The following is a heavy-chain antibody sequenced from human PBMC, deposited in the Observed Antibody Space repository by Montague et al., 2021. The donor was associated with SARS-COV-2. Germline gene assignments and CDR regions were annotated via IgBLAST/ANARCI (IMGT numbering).Heavy chain of an antibody. D-gene: IGHD2-15*01. CDR2: INHNGST. CDR1: GGSFSGYY. Sequence: SETLSLTCAVYGGSFSGYYWSWIRQPPGKGLEWIGEINHNGSTNYNPSLKSRVTISVDTSKNQFSLKLSSVTAADTAVYYCARGPVDDNCSGGSCYSRYYYGMDVWGQGTTVTVSS. V-gene: IGHV4-34*01. CDR3: ARGPVDDNCSGGSCYSRYYYGMDV. J-gene: IGHJ6*02.